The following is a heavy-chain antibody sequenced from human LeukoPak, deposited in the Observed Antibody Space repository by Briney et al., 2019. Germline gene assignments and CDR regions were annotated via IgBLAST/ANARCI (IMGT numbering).Heavy chain of an antibody. CDR3: ARSGSGWDY. V-gene: IGHV4-59*01. J-gene: IGHJ4*02. CDR1: GGSFSGYY. Sequence: SETLSLTCAVYGGSFSGYYWSWIRQPPGKGLEWIGYIYYSGSTNYNPSLKSRVAISVDTSKNQFSLKLSSVTAADTAVYYCARSGSGWDYWGQGTLVTVSS. D-gene: IGHD6-19*01. CDR2: IYYSGST.